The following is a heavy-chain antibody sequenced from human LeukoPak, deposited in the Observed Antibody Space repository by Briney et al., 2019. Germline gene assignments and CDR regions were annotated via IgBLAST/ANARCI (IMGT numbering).Heavy chain of an antibody. V-gene: IGHV4-59*08. D-gene: IGHD1-26*01. J-gene: IGHJ3*02. CDR1: GGSISSYY. CDR3: ASATKGDDAFDS. CDR2: IYYSGST. Sequence: AETLSLTCTVSGGSISSYYWSWIRQPPGEGLEWIGYIYYSGSTDYNPSLKSRVTILVDTSKNQFYLKLRSVTAADTAVYYCASATKGDDAFDSWGQGTMVTVSS.